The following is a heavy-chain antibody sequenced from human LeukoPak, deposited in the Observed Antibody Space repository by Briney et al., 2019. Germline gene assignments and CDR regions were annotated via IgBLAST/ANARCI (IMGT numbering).Heavy chain of an antibody. J-gene: IGHJ4*02. CDR1: GFTFSSYG. CDR3: AKGIAVAGVLFGY. V-gene: IGHV3-33*06. D-gene: IGHD6-19*01. Sequence: PGGSLRLSCAASGFTFSSYGMHWVRQAPGKGLEWVAVIWYDGSNKYYADSVKGRFTISRDNSKNTLYLQMNSLRAEDTAVYYCAKGIAVAGVLFGYWGQGTLVTVSS. CDR2: IWYDGSNK.